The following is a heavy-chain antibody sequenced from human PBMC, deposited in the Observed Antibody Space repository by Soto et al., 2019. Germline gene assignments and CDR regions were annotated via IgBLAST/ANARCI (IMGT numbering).Heavy chain of an antibody. CDR2: IHAGNGAT. J-gene: IGHJ6*02. CDR3: ASSETEYSYDRLDV. CDR1: GFRFNNYV. V-gene: IGHV1-3*01. Sequence: VASVKVSCKASGFRFNNYVIHWVRQAPGQRLEWMGWIHAGNGATEYSQNFQDRVTITRDTSANTGYMDLSRLTSEDTALYYCASSETEYSYDRLDVWGQGTTVTVSS. D-gene: IGHD5-18*01.